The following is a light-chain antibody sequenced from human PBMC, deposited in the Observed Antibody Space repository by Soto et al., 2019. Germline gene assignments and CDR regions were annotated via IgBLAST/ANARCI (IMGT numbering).Light chain of an antibody. J-gene: IGKJ1*01. Sequence: DIQMTQSPSSLSASVGDRVTITCRASQGISNNLAWYQQKPGKVPRLLIYGASTLQSGVPSRFSGSGSGTDFTLTISTLQPEDVANAYCQTYDSAPPTFGQGTQVEFK. CDR3: QTYDSAPPT. CDR2: GAS. CDR1: QGISNN. V-gene: IGKV1-27*01.